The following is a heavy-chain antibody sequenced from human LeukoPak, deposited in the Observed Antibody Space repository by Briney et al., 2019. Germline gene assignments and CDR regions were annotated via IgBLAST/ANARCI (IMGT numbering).Heavy chain of an antibody. Sequence: PGRSLRLSCAAYGFTFSSYGMHWVPRAPGKGLEWVAVIWYDGSNKYYADSVKGRFTISRDNSKNTLYLQMNSLRAEDTAVYYCAGVIAAAGYDYWGQGTLVTVSS. CDR3: AGVIAAAGYDY. V-gene: IGHV3-33*01. CDR1: GFTFSSYG. J-gene: IGHJ4*02. D-gene: IGHD6-13*01. CDR2: IWYDGSNK.